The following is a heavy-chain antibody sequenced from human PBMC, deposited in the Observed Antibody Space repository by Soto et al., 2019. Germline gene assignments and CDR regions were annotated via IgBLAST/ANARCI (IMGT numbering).Heavy chain of an antibody. Sequence: QVQLVQSGAEVKKPGASVKVSCKASGYTFTSYAMHWVRQAPGQGLEWMGWINAGNGNTKYSQKFQGRVTITRDTSASTAYMELSSLRSEDTAVYYCARDNGYCSSTSCSDAFDIWGQGTMVTVSS. CDR1: GYTFTSYA. D-gene: IGHD2-2*03. CDR2: INAGNGNT. CDR3: ARDNGYCSSTSCSDAFDI. J-gene: IGHJ3*02. V-gene: IGHV1-3*01.